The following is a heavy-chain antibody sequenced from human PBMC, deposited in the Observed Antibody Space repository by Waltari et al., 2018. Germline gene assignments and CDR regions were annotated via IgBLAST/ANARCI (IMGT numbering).Heavy chain of an antibody. CDR1: GRYFRGYC. D-gene: IGHD3-16*01. J-gene: IGHJ3*02. CDR2: NNHSGRT. Sequence: QVQLKRWPVGLSTPSDTLTLNPAVYGRYFRGYCWSLHRQPPANELGWIGENNHSGRTNYIPFRKSRVTISVDTSKDQLSLEMSSRTGSDTAVYYCARGPLEDYVLRFFDWPHSVDIWGEGTMVTVSS. V-gene: IGHV4-34*01. CDR3: ARGPLEDYVLRFFDWPHSVDI.